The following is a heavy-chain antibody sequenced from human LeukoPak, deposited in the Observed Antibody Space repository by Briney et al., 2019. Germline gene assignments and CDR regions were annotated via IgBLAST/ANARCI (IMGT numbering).Heavy chain of an antibody. CDR2: INHSGST. D-gene: IGHD6-19*01. J-gene: IGHJ4*02. CDR1: GGSISSY. Sequence: SETLSLTCTVSGGSISSYWSWIRQPPGKGLEWIGGINHSGSTNYNPSLKSRVTISVDTSKNQFSLKLSSVTAADTAVYYCARGGIAVAGMDFDYWGQGTLVTVSS. V-gene: IGHV4-34*01. CDR3: ARGGIAVAGMDFDY.